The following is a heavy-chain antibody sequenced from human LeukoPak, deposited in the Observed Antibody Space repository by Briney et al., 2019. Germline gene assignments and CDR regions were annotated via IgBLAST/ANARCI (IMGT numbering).Heavy chain of an antibody. D-gene: IGHD1-26*01. CDR3: ARGSPLVGATDFDY. Sequence: SETLSLTCTVSGGSISSGGNYWNWIRQPPGKGLEWIGYIYHSGSTYYNPSLKSRVTISVDRSKNQFSLKLSSVTAADTAVYYCARGSPLVGATDFDYWGQGTLVTVSS. J-gene: IGHJ4*02. CDR2: IYHSGST. V-gene: IGHV4-30-2*01. CDR1: GGSISSGGNY.